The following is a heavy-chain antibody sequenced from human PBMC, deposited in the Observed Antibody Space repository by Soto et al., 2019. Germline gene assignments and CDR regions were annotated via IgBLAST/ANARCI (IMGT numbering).Heavy chain of an antibody. Sequence: GGSLRLSGAASGFTFSNYWMHWVRQAPGKGLVWVSRISSDGSSTSYADSVKGRFTISRDNAKNTLSLQMNSLRAEATAVYYCASGGYCSGGSCYSNYYIDVWGQGTTVTVSS. CDR1: GFTFSNYW. CDR2: ISSDGSST. J-gene: IGHJ6*03. D-gene: IGHD2-15*01. V-gene: IGHV3-74*01. CDR3: ASGGYCSGGSCYSNYYIDV.